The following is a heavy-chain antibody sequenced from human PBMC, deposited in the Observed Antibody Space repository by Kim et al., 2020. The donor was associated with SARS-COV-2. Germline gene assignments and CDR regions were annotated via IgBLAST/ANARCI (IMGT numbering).Heavy chain of an antibody. CDR2: ISYDGSNK. J-gene: IGHJ6*03. V-gene: IGHV3-30-3*01. CDR1: GFTFSSYA. Sequence: GGSLRLSCAASGFTFSSYAMHWVRQAPGKGLEWVAVISYDGSNKYYADSVKGRFTISRDNSKNTLYLQMNSLRAEDKAVYYCARAGYCSGGSCRDYYYY. D-gene: IGHD2-15*01. CDR3: ARAGYCSGGSCRDYYYY.